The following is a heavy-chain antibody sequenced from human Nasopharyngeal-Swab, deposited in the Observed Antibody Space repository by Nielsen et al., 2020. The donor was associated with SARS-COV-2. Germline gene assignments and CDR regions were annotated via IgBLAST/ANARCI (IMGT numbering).Heavy chain of an antibody. CDR1: GFTFSDYY. J-gene: IGHJ6*02. D-gene: IGHD3-10*01. CDR2: ISSSSTHI. V-gene: IGHV3-11*03. Sequence: GESLKISCAASGFTFSDYYMSWIRQAPGKGLDWLSYISSSSTHINYADSVKGRFTISRDNAKTSVYLQMNSLRPEDTAVYYCARFEGITMVRGAVDVWGQGTTVSVSS. CDR3: ARFEGITMVRGAVDV.